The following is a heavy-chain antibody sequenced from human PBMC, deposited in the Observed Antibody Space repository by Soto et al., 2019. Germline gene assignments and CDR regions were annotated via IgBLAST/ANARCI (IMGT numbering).Heavy chain of an antibody. J-gene: IGHJ4*02. CDR1: GGTFSSYA. CDR3: ASPGYSGYDYSYYFDY. CDR2: IIPIFGTA. Sequence: GASVKVSCKASGGTFSSYAISWVRQATGQGLEWMGGIIPIFGTANYAQKFQGRVTITADESTSTAYMELSSLRSEDTAVYYCASPGYSGYDYSYYFDYWGQGTLVTVS. V-gene: IGHV1-69*13. D-gene: IGHD5-12*01.